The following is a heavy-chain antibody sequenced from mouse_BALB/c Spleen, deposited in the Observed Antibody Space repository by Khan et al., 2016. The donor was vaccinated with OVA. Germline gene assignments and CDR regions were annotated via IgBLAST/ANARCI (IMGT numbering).Heavy chain of an antibody. CDR3: TRDGNYAHWYFDV. CDR1: GFSFSSYT. D-gene: IGHD2-1*01. J-gene: IGHJ1*01. V-gene: IGHV5-6-4*01. CDR2: ISSGSTYP. Sequence: EVELVESGGGLVKPGGSLKLSCAASGFSFSSYTMSWVRQTPEKRLEWVATISSGSTYPYYPDSVKGRFTISRHHPKNTLYLQMSSLKSEDTAMYYGTRDGNYAHWYFDVWGAGTTVTVSS.